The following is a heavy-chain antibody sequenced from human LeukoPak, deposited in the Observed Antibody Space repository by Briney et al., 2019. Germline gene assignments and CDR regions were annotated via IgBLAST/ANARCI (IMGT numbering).Heavy chain of an antibody. CDR1: GFIFSSYN. Sequence: GGSLRLSCAASGFIFSSYNMNWVRQAPGKGLEWVSSISSSSTYVYYADSMKGRFTISRDDAKNSLYLQVNSLRAGDTAVYHCARAGYSSTWYSRYFDLWGRGTLVTVSS. D-gene: IGHD6-13*01. J-gene: IGHJ2*01. CDR3: ARAGYSSTWYSRYFDL. CDR2: ISSSSTYV. V-gene: IGHV3-21*01.